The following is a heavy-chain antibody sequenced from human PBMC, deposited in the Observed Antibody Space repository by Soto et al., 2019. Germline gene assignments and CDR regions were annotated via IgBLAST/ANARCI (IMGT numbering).Heavy chain of an antibody. Sequence: GGSLRLSCAASGFTFSSYAMHWVRQAPGKGLEWVAVISYDGSNKYYADSVKGRFTISRDNSKNTLYLQMNSLRAEDTAVYYCARTKVDTAMGGYFDYWGQGTLVTVSS. CDR1: GFTFSSYA. J-gene: IGHJ4*02. V-gene: IGHV3-30-3*01. D-gene: IGHD5-18*01. CDR3: ARTKVDTAMGGYFDY. CDR2: ISYDGSNK.